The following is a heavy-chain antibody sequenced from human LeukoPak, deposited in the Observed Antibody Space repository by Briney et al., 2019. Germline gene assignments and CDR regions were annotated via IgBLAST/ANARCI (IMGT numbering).Heavy chain of an antibody. D-gene: IGHD2-15*01. Sequence: GGSLRLSCAASGFTFSSYGMHWVRQAPGKGLEWVAVIWYDGSNKYYADSVKGRFTISRDNSKNTLYLQMNSLRAEDTAVYYCASGRSRSGRTGLDYWGQGTLVTVSS. CDR1: GFTFSSYG. CDR3: ASGRSRSGRTGLDY. CDR2: IWYDGSNK. J-gene: IGHJ4*02. V-gene: IGHV3-33*01.